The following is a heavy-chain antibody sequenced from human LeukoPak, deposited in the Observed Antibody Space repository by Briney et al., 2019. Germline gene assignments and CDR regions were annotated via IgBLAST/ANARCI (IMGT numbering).Heavy chain of an antibody. D-gene: IGHD1-26*01. CDR3: ARLVGPSDY. CDR2: ITTDGGRT. Sequence: PGGPLRLSCAVSGFTFSSYGMHWVRQAPGKGLEWVSSITTDGGRTYYTDSVKGRFTISRDNSKNTLYLQINSLRADDTAVYYCARLVGPSDYWGQGTLVTVSS. CDR1: GFTFSSYG. V-gene: IGHV3-23*01. J-gene: IGHJ4*02.